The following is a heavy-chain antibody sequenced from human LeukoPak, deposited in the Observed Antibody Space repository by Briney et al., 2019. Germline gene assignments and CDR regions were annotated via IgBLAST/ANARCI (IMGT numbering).Heavy chain of an antibody. CDR1: GGSVSSGSYY. V-gene: IGHV4-61*01. CDR3: ARDGGITGDFDH. Sequence: SETLSLTCTVSGGSVSSGSYYWSWIRQPPGKGLEWIGYVYYSGSTNYNPSLKSRVTISIDTSKNQFSLKLSSVTAADTAVYYCARDGGITGDFDHWGQGTLVTVSS. D-gene: IGHD1-20*01. J-gene: IGHJ4*02. CDR2: VYYSGST.